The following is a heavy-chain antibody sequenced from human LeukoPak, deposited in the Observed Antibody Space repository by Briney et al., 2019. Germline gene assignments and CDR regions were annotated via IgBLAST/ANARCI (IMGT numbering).Heavy chain of an antibody. CDR2: ISRSGTTI. CDR1: AFTLSDYY. D-gene: IGHD3-22*01. J-gene: IGHJ4*02. V-gene: IGHV3-11*01. CDR3: ARDKYETSGCLDY. Sequence: GGSLRLSCAASAFTLSDYYMSGIRQAPGKGLEWVSYISRSGTTIYYADSVKGRFTISRDNAKNSLYLQMNSLRADDTAVYFCARDKYETSGCLDYWGQGALVTVSS.